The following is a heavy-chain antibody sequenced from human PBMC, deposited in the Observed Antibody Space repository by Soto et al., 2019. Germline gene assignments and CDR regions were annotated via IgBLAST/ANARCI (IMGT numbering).Heavy chain of an antibody. CDR3: ARGISSSNEGADY. V-gene: IGHV1-69*02. D-gene: IGHD6-6*01. Sequence: SVKVSCKASGGTFSSYTISLVRQAPGQVLELIVRIIPILFIANYAQKFQGRFTITSYKSTITAYIELISLRSEYTAVYYCARGISSSNEGADYWGQGTLVTVSS. CDR2: IIPILFIA. CDR1: GGTFSSYT. J-gene: IGHJ4*02.